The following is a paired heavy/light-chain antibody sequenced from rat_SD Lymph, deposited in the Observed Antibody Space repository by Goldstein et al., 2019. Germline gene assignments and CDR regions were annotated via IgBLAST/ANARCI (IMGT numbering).Heavy chain of an antibody. Sequence: EVQLVESGGGLVQPGRSLKLSCVASGFTFSNYGMNWIRQAPGKGLEWVAYISSGSSYIYYAETVKGRFTISRDNAKNTLYLQMTSLRSEDTALYYCARHSSYDYWGQGVMVTVSS. CDR3: ARHSSYDY. V-gene: IGHV5-34*01. J-gene: IGHJ2*01. CDR2: ISSGSSYI. D-gene: IGHD1-2*01. CDR1: GFTFSNYG.
Light chain of an antibody. CDR1: QSLVASDKNTY. CDR2: QVS. Sequence: DVVMTQTPPSLSVAIGQSVSISCKSSQSLVASDKNTYLNWLLQSPGRSPKRLIYQVSKLDSGVPDRFSGSGSEKDFTLKISRVEAEDLGVYYCLQGTHLPLTFGSGTKLEIK. CDR3: LQGTHLPLT. J-gene: IGKJ5*01. V-gene: IGKV1S14*01.